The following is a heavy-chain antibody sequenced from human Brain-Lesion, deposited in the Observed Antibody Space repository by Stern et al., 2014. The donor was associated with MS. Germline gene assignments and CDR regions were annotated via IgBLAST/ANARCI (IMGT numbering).Heavy chain of an antibody. J-gene: IGHJ4*02. D-gene: IGHD3-10*01. Sequence: VHLVESGPGLVKPSETLSLTCTVSGGSISSSSYYWGWIRQPPGKGLEWIGSIYYRGSTYYNPSLKSRVTISMDTSKNQFSLRLSSVTAADTAVYFCAKLWLGELPESPFDYWGQGTLVTVSS. V-gene: IGHV4-39*01. CDR2: IYYRGST. CDR1: GGSISSSSYY. CDR3: AKLWLGELPESPFDY.